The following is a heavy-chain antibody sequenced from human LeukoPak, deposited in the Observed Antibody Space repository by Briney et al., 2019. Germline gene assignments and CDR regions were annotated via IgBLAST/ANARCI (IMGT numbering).Heavy chain of an antibody. CDR3: ARVGGKWLRSDYNYYGMDV. D-gene: IGHD5-12*01. CDR1: GFTFSSYW. CDR2: IKQDGSEK. V-gene: IGHV3-7*01. Sequence: GGSLRLSCAAYGFTFSSYWMSWVRQAPGKGREWVANIKQDGSEKYYVDSVKGRFTISRDNAKNSLYLQMNSLRAEDTAVYYCARVGGKWLRSDYNYYGMDVWGQGTTVTVSS. J-gene: IGHJ6*02.